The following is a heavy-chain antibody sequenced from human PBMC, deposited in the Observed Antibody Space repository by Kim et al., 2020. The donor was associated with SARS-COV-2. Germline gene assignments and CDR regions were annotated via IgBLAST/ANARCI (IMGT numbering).Heavy chain of an antibody. CDR3: ARNPYSSGFDY. V-gene: IGHV4-38-2*02. Sequence: SETLSLTCTVSGYSISSGYYWGWIRQPPGKGLEWIGSIYHSGSTYYNPSLKSRVTISVDTSKNQFSLKLSSVTAADTAVYYCARNPYSSGFDYWGQGTL. CDR2: IYHSGST. J-gene: IGHJ4*02. D-gene: IGHD6-19*01. CDR1: GYSISSGYY.